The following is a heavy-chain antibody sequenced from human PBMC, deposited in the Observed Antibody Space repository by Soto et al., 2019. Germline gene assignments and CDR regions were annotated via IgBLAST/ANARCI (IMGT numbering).Heavy chain of an antibody. D-gene: IGHD3-10*01. J-gene: IGHJ3*02. CDR1: GDSISRSYW. V-gene: IGHV4-4*02. CDR2: IYHSGST. CDR3: TSKLQQLLAAAFDI. Sequence: SETLSLPCAVSGDSISRSYWRSLVRQFTGKGLEWIGEIYHSGSTIYNPSLQSRVTLSVDKSKNEFSLKMSSVTAADTAVYYCTSKLQQLLAAAFDIWGQGTMVTVSS.